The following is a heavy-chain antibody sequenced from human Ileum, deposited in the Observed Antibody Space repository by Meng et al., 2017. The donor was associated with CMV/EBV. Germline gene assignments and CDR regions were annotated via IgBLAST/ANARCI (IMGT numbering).Heavy chain of an antibody. V-gene: IGHV3-74*01. CDR2: IISDESTT. D-gene: IGHD2-8*01. CDR3: TSTNVATPGVG. CDR1: GLSFSQYW. Sequence: GESLKISCAASGLSFSQYWMHWVRQAPGKGLVWVSRIISDESTTIYADSVKGRFTISRDNAKNTLYLQMDSLRAEDTAVYYCTSTNVATPGVGWGQGALVTVSS. J-gene: IGHJ4*02.